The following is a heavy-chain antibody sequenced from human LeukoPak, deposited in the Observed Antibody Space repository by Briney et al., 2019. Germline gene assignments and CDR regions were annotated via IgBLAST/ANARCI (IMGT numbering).Heavy chain of an antibody. V-gene: IGHV3-23*01. CDR1: GFTFSSYA. J-gene: IGHJ4*02. CDR2: ISGSGGSI. D-gene: IGHD3-22*01. CDR3: AKRGYYYDSSGYYYFDY. Sequence: PGGSLRLSCAASGFTFSSYAMSWVRQAPGKGLEWVSTISGSGGSIYYADSVKGRFTISRDNSKNPLYLQMNSLRAEDTAVYYCAKRGYYYDSSGYYYFDYWGQGTLVTVSS.